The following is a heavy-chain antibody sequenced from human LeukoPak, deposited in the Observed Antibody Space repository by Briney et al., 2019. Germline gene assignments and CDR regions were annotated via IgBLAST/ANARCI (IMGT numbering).Heavy chain of an antibody. CDR1: GFTFSSYS. CDR3: ARGGFGELRYNWFDP. Sequence: PGGPLRLSCAASGFTFSSYSMNWVRQAPGKGLEWVSSISSSSSYIYYADSVKGRFTISRDNAKNSLYLQMNRLRAEDTAVYYCARGGFGELRYNWFDPWGQGTLVTVSS. D-gene: IGHD3-10*01. V-gene: IGHV3-21*01. J-gene: IGHJ5*02. CDR2: ISSSSSYI.